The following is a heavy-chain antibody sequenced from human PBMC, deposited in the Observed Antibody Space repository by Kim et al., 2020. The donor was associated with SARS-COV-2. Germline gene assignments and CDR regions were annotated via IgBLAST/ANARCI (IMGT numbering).Heavy chain of an antibody. CDR2: INPNSGGT. V-gene: IGHV1-2*02. CDR3: ARGPYVRYYYDSIGPNSHFDY. CDR1: GYTFTGYY. J-gene: IGHJ4*02. D-gene: IGHD3-22*01. Sequence: ASVKVSCKASGYTFTGYYMHWVRQAPGQGLEWMGWINPNSGGTNYAQKFQGRVTMTRDTSISTAYMELSRLRSDDTAVYYCARGPYVRYYYDSIGPNSHFDYWGQGTLATVSS.